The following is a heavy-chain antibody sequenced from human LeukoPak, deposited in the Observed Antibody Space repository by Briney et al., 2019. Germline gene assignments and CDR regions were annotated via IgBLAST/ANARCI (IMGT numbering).Heavy chain of an antibody. Sequence: PSETLSLTCTVSGGSISSYYWSWIRQPAGKGLEWIGRIYTSGSTNYNPSLKSRVTVSVDTSKNQFSLKLSSVTAADTAVYYCARTSPDIVPEYYYYMDVWGKGTTVTVSS. J-gene: IGHJ6*03. CDR2: IYTSGST. CDR3: ARTSPDIVPEYYYYMDV. CDR1: GGSISSYY. D-gene: IGHD2-8*01. V-gene: IGHV4-4*07.